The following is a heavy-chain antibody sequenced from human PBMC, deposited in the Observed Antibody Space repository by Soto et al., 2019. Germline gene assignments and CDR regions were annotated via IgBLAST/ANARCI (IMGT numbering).Heavy chain of an antibody. V-gene: IGHV3-53*01. CDR3: AKEPFGVVIGHYYGMDV. J-gene: IGHJ6*02. CDR2: IYSGGST. D-gene: IGHD3-3*01. Sequence: GGSLRLSCAASGFTVSSNYMSWVRQAPGKGLEWVSVIYSGGSTYYADSVKGRFTISRDNSKNTLYLQMNSLRAEDTAVYYCAKEPFGVVIGHYYGMDVWGQGTTVTVSS. CDR1: GFTVSSNY.